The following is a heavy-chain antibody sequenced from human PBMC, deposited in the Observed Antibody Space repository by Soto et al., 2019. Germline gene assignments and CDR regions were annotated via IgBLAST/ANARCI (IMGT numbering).Heavy chain of an antibody. CDR2: VDDSGTT. CDR1: AGSMRNYY. Sequence: QVQLQQSGPGLVKPSETLSLTCSVSAGSMRNYYWSWIRQPPGKGLEWIGNVDDSGTTKYNPSLRSRVTIAVDTYTNQFSLKLSSVIAADTAVYYCSRAVSCSGGSCYPNDWFDPWGQGTLVTVSS. D-gene: IGHD2-15*01. CDR3: SRAVSCSGGSCYPNDWFDP. V-gene: IGHV4-59*01. J-gene: IGHJ5*02.